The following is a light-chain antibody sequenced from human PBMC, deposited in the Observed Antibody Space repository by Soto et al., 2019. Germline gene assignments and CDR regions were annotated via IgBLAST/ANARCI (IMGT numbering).Light chain of an antibody. Sequence: QSVQTQPPSVSGSPGQSVTISCTGTSSDVGGYNRVSWYQQPPGKAPKLLIYDVSNRPSGGSTRFSGSKSGNTASLTISGLQAEDEADYYCTSYATGSAYVFGPGTKVTVL. J-gene: IGLJ1*01. CDR1: SSDVGGYNR. CDR3: TSYATGSAYV. CDR2: DVS. V-gene: IGLV2-18*02.